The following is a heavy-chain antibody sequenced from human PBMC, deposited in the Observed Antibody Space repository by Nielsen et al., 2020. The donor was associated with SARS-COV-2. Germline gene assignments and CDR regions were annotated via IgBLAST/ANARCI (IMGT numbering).Heavy chain of an antibody. CDR2: IDPSDSYT. D-gene: IGHD6-13*01. V-gene: IGHV5-10-1*01. CDR1: GYSFTSYW. CDR3: ARWVQGSSSSWLNDY. Sequence: GESLKISCKGSGYSFTSYWISWVRQMPGKGLEWMGRIDPSDSYTNYSPSFQGHVTISADKSISTAYLQWSSLKASDTAMYYCARWVQGSSSSWLNDYWGQGTLVTVSS. J-gene: IGHJ4*02.